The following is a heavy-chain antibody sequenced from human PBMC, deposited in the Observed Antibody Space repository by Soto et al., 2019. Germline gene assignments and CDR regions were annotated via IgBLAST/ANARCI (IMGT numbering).Heavy chain of an antibody. D-gene: IGHD3-3*01. V-gene: IGHV3-21*01. CDR2: ISSSSSYI. Sequence: PGKGLEWVSSISSSSSYIYYADSVKGRFTISRDNAKNSLYLQMNSLRAEDTAVYYCARESGYYTYGMGVWGQGTTV. CDR3: ARESGYYTYGMGV. J-gene: IGHJ6*02.